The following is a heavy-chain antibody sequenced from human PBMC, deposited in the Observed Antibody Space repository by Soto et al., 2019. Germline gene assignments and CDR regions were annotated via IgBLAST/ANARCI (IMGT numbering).Heavy chain of an antibody. CDR2: IYYSGST. D-gene: IGHD3-10*01. CDR3: AREPLFGELSPGAFDI. CDR1: GGSISSGGYY. Sequence: QVQLQESGPGLVKPSQTLSLTCTVSGGSISSGGYYWSWIRQHPGKGLEWIGYIYYSGSTYYNPSLKSRVTISVDTSKSQFSLKLSSVTVADTAVYYCAREPLFGELSPGAFDIWGQGTMVTVSS. V-gene: IGHV4-31*03. J-gene: IGHJ3*02.